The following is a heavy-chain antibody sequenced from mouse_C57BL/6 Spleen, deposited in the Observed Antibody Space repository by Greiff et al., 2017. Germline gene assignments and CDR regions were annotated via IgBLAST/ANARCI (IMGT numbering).Heavy chain of an antibody. CDR3: ARWGAAQATDYYAMDY. CDR1: GYTFTSYW. CDR2: IDPSDSYT. D-gene: IGHD3-2*02. V-gene: IGHV1-69*01. J-gene: IGHJ4*01. Sequence: QVQLQQPGAELVMPGASVKLSCKASGYTFTSYWMHWVKQRPGQGLEWIGEIDPSDSYTNYNQKFKGKSTLTVDKSSSTAYMQLSSLTSEDSAVYYCARWGAAQATDYYAMDYWGQGTSVTVSS.